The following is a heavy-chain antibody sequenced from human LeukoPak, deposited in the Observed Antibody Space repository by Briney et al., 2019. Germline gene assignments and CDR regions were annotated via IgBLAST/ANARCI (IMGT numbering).Heavy chain of an antibody. D-gene: IGHD5-24*01. V-gene: IGHV4-34*01. CDR1: GGSFSGYY. CDR2: ISHSGST. J-gene: IGHJ4*02. Sequence: SETLSLTCAVYGGSFSGYYWSWIRQPPGKGLEWIGEISHSGSTNYNPSLKSRVTISVDTSKNQFSLKLSSVTAADTAVYYCARVYLGWLQLVRPLHFDYWGQGTLVTVSS. CDR3: ARVYLGWLQLVRPLHFDY.